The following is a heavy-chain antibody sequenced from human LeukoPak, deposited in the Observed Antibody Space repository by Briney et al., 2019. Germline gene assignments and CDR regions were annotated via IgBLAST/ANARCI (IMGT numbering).Heavy chain of an antibody. V-gene: IGHV1-2*02. J-gene: IGHJ3*02. CDR3: ARDLNYYGRGAFDI. CDR2: INPNSGGT. CDR1: GYTFTGYY. Sequence: ASVNVSCMASGYTFTGYYMHWVRQAPGQGLEWMGWINPNSGGTNYAQKFQGRVTMTRDTSLSTAYMELSRLRSDDTAVYYCARDLNYYGRGAFDIWGQGTMVTVSS. D-gene: IGHD3-10*02.